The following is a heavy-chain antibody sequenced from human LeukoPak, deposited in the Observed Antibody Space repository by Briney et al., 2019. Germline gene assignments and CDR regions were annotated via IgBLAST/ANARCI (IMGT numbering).Heavy chain of an antibody. CDR1: RYTFTGYY. D-gene: IGHD3-9*01. Sequence: ASVNVSCKASRYTFTGYYMHWVRQAPGQGLEWMGWINPNSGGTNYAQKFQGRATMTRDTSISTAYMELNRLRSDDTAVYYCATNFDWLSYFDYWGQGTLVTVSS. CDR2: INPNSGGT. V-gene: IGHV1-2*02. CDR3: ATNFDWLSYFDY. J-gene: IGHJ4*02.